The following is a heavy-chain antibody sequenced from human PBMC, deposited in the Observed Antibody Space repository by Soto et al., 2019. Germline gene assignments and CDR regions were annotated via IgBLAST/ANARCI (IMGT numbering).Heavy chain of an antibody. CDR2: IDSSGEK. CDR3: ARRHLAVAVSPWFDP. CDR1: GLSITDSEMG. V-gene: IGHV2-26*01. J-gene: IGHJ5*02. D-gene: IGHD6-19*01. Sequence: QVTLKESGPVLVKPTETLTLRSTVSGLSITDSEMGVSWIRQPPGQPLEWLAHIDSSGEKSYRTFLKSRLAISKDTPKSQIVLTMTNMDPADTATYYCARRHLAVAVSPWFDPWGQGIPVTVSS.